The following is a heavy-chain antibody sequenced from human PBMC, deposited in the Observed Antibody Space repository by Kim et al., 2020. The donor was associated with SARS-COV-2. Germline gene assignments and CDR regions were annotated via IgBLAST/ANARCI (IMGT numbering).Heavy chain of an antibody. D-gene: IGHD4-17*01. CDR1: GFDLSVSA. V-gene: IGHV3-23*01. J-gene: IGHJ3*02. Sequence: GGSLRLSCAVSGFDLSVSAMSWVRQAPGKGLEWVSVISENGAKHYADSVKGRFTISRDPYKNTVYLQMNNLRGEDTALYYCAKEGLPPAAFDIWGQGTMVIVSS. CDR3: AKEGLPPAAFDI. CDR2: ISENGAK.